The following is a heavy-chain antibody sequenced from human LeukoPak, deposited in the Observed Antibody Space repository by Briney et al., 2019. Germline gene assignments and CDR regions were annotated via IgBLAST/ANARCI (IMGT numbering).Heavy chain of an antibody. CDR3: ARGHNWNDGVFVY. CDR2: IGTDGDT. J-gene: IGHJ4*02. Sequence: GGSLLLSCAASGFPFSSYDMHWVRQATGKGLEWVSAIGTDGDTYYPGSVKGRFTISRENAKNSLYLQMNSLRAGDTAVYYCARGHNWNDGVFVYWGQGTLVTVSS. CDR1: GFPFSSYD. V-gene: IGHV3-13*01. D-gene: IGHD1-1*01.